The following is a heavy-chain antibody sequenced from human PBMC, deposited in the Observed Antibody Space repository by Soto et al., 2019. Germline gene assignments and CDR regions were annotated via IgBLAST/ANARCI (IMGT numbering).Heavy chain of an antibody. D-gene: IGHD1-26*01. J-gene: IGHJ4*02. CDR1: GGSISSGSYH. Sequence: SETLSLTCTVSGGSISSGSYHWSWIRQHPGKGLEWIGNIYYSGSSYYNPSLKSRATISIDTSKDQFSLRLGSVTAADTAVYYCGGVGGSSYYFRHACWGRGPRFAASS. V-gene: IGHV4-31*03. CDR2: IYYSGSS. CDR3: GGVGGSSYYFRHAC.